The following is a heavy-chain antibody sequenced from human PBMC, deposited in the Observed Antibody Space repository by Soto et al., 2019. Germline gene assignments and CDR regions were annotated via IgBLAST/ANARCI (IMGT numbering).Heavy chain of an antibody. Sequence: QVQLQQWGAGLLKPSETLSLTCAVYDGSSNNYYWSWIRQPPGKGLEWIGEINHSGSTNYNASLKSRVSISEDTSKKQFSLELRFVTAADTAVYYCARGGLIRGVLYYWGQVTLVTVSS. CDR2: INHSGST. J-gene: IGHJ4*02. CDR1: DGSSNNYY. D-gene: IGHD3-10*01. CDR3: ARGGLIRGVLYY. V-gene: IGHV4-34*01.